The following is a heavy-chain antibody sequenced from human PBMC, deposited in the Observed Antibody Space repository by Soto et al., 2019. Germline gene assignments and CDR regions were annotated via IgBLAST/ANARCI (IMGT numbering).Heavy chain of an antibody. CDR2: IRQDGGEK. CDR1: GFALSAYW. Sequence: GGALRVSCTASGFALSAYWMTWVRQTPGKRLEWVAYIRQDGGEKYYVDSVRGRFTISRDNAKNSLYLQTSSVRADDTAVYYCARMSIGSYSFELWGQGTQVTVSS. V-gene: IGHV3-7*05. J-gene: IGHJ4*02. CDR3: ARMSIGSYSFEL. D-gene: IGHD3-10*01.